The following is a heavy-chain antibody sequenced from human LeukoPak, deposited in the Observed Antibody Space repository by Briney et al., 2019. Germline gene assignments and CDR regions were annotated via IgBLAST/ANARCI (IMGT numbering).Heavy chain of an antibody. Sequence: GGSLRLSCAASHFTFTTYWMSWVHQAPGKGLEWVANIKPDGSEKYYADSVKGRFTISRDNTKNSLSLQMNSLRAEDTAMYYCAREFNSFLADCSGGQCLFMSWGQGILVTVSS. V-gene: IGHV3-7*01. CDR3: AREFNSFLADCSGGQCLFMS. D-gene: IGHD2-15*01. CDR2: IKPDGSEK. CDR1: HFTFTTYW. J-gene: IGHJ4*02.